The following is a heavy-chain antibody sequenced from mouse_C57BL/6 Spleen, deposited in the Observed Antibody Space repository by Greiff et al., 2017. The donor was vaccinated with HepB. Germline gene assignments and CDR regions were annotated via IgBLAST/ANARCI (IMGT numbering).Heavy chain of an antibody. D-gene: IGHD2-4*01. CDR1: GYTFTSYW. CDR2: IYPSDSET. V-gene: IGHV1-61*01. J-gene: IGHJ3*01. Sequence: QVQLQQPGAELVRPGSSVKLSCKASGYTFTSYWMDWVKQRPGQGLEWIGNIYPSDSETHYNQKFKDKATLTVDKSSSTAYMQLSSLTSEDSAVYYSARDYDYSLSYWGQGTLVTVSA. CDR3: ARDYDYSLSY.